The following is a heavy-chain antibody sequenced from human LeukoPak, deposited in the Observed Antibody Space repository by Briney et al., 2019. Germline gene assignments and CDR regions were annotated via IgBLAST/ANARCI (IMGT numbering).Heavy chain of an antibody. CDR1: GFTFSSYS. D-gene: IGHD6-13*01. Sequence: PGGSLRLSCAASGFTFSSYSMNWVRQAPGKGLEWVSSISSSSSYIYYADSVKGRFTISRDNAKNSLYLQMNSLRAEDTAVYYCARDMAAAGTPSFDYWGQGTLVTVSS. CDR3: ARDMAAAGTPSFDY. CDR2: ISSSSSYI. J-gene: IGHJ4*02. V-gene: IGHV3-21*01.